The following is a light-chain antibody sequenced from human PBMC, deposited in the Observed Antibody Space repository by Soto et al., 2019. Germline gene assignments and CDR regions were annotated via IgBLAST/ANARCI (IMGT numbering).Light chain of an antibody. CDR1: SGSVSISYY. CDR3: VLYMGSGFVV. Sequence: QTVVTQEPSFSVSPGGTVTLTCGLSSGSVSISYYPSWYQQTPGQAPRTLIYSTNTRSSGVPDRFSGSILGNKAALTITGAQADDESDYYCVLYMGSGFVVFGGGTKLTVL. J-gene: IGLJ2*01. CDR2: STN. V-gene: IGLV8-61*01.